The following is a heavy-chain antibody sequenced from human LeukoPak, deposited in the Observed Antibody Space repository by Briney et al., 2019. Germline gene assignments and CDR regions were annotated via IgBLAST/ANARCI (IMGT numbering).Heavy chain of an antibody. Sequence: GASVKVSCKASGYTFTGYYMHWVRQAPGQGLDWMGWINPNSGGTNYAQKFQGRVTMTRDTSISTAHMELSRLTSDDTAVYYCARGIVYCSGGNCYSCWFDMWGQGTMVTVSS. D-gene: IGHD2-15*01. CDR1: GYTFTGYY. J-gene: IGHJ3*02. CDR2: INPNSGGT. CDR3: ARGIVYCSGGNCYSCWFDM. V-gene: IGHV1-2*02.